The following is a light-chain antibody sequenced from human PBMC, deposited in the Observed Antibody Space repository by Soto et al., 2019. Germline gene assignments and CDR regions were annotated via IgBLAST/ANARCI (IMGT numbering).Light chain of an antibody. CDR1: SSDVGSSNL. CDR2: EGS. J-gene: IGLJ1*01. V-gene: IGLV2-23*01. CDR3: CSFARSGTSYV. Sequence: QSVLTQPASVSGSPGQSITISCTGTSSDVGSSNLVSWYQQHPGKTPKLIIYEGSRRPSGVSGRFSGSMSGNAASLTISGLQAEDEADYYCCSFARSGTSYVFGTGTKVTVL.